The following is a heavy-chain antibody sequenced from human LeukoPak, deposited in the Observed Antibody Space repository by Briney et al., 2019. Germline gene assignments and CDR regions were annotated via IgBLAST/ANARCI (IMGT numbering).Heavy chain of an antibody. V-gene: IGHV3-64*01. Sequence: GGSLRLSCAPSGFTFSMYAMHWIRHAPGGGLEYVSAISKNGDSTFHAISVKGRFTSSRDNSKNTLYLQMGSLRPEDMAVYYCARMDYSDQFFQHWGQGSLVTVSS. CDR1: GFTFSMYA. J-gene: IGHJ1*01. D-gene: IGHD4-17*01. CDR2: ISKNGDST. CDR3: ARMDYSDQFFQH.